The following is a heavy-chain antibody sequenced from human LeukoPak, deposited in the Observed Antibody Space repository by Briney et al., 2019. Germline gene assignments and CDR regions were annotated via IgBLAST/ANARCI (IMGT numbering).Heavy chain of an antibody. V-gene: IGHV3-48*04. CDR1: GVTFSNYS. CDR2: ISSSSSTI. J-gene: IGHJ4*02. D-gene: IGHD3-10*01. CDR3: AREGGGNLLWFGEPNDY. Sequence: PGGSLRLSCAASGVTFSNYSMNWVRQAPGKGLEWVSYISSSSSTIYYADSVKGRFTISRDNAKNSLYLQMNSLRAEDTAVYYCAREGGGNLLWFGEPNDYWGQGTLVTVSS.